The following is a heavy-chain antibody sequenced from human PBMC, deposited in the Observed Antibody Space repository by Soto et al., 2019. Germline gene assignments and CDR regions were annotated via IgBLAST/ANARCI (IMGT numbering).Heavy chain of an antibody. CDR1: GFTFSSYV. D-gene: IGHD2-15*01. CDR3: AKDCSGGSCFSGY. CDR2: ITNGGGGA. V-gene: IGHV3-23*01. Sequence: EVQLLESGGGLVQPGGSLRLSCAASGFTFSSYVMSWVRQVPGKGLEWVSSITNGGGGAYYADSVKGRFTISRDNSKNTLYLQMNSLRAEDTAVYYCAKDCSGGSCFSGYWGQGTLVTVSS. J-gene: IGHJ4*02.